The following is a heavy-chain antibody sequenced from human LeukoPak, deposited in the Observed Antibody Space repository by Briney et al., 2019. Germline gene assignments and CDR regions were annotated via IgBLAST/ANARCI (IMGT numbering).Heavy chain of an antibody. J-gene: IGHJ5*02. Sequence: ASVKVSCKASGYTFTSYDINWVRQATGQGFEWMGWMNPNSGNTGYAQKFQGRVTMTRNTSISTAYMELSSLRSEDTAVYYCARIYSSSWYVGTYNWFDPWGQGTLVTVSS. D-gene: IGHD6-13*01. CDR2: MNPNSGNT. CDR3: ARIYSSSWYVGTYNWFDP. V-gene: IGHV1-8*01. CDR1: GYTFTSYD.